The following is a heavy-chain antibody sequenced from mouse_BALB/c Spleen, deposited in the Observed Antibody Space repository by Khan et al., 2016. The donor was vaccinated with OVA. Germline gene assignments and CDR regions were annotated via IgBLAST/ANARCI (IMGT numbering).Heavy chain of an antibody. J-gene: IGHJ3*01. CDR3: VRDGAYHRNDGWFAY. CDR1: GYTFTSYT. Sequence: QVQLKESGAELARPGASVKMSCKASGYTFTSYTIHWIKKRLGQGLEWIGYINPSNGYTNYNQKFKDKATLTTDKSSTTAYPQLSSLTSDDSAVYNCVRDGAYHRNDGWFAYWGQGTLVTVSA. V-gene: IGHV1-4*01. CDR2: INPSNGYT. D-gene: IGHD2-14*01.